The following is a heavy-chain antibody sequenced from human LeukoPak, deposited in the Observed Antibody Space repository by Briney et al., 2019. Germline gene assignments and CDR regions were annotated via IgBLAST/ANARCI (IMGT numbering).Heavy chain of an antibody. V-gene: IGHV3-30*04. Sequence: GGSLRLSCAASGFTFSSYAMHWVRQAPGKGLEWVAVISYDGNNKYYADSVEGRFTISRDNSKNTLYLQMNSLRAEDTAVYYCAKPYSGYYYYWGQGTLVTVSS. CDR1: GFTFSSYA. CDR2: ISYDGNNK. CDR3: AKPYSGYYYY. J-gene: IGHJ4*02. D-gene: IGHD3-22*01.